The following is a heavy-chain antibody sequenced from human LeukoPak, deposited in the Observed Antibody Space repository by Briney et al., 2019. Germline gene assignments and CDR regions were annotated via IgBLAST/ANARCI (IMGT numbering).Heavy chain of an antibody. CDR3: ARSNARESGSYFDY. D-gene: IGHD1-26*01. V-gene: IGHV1-2*02. J-gene: IGHJ4*02. CDR2: INPNGGGT. CDR1: GYTFTGYY. Sequence: GASVKVSCKASGYTFTGYYMHWVRQAPGQGLEWMGWINPNGGGTNYAQKFQGRVTMTRDTSISTAYMELSRLRSDDTAVYYCARSNARESGSYFDYWGQGTLVTVSS.